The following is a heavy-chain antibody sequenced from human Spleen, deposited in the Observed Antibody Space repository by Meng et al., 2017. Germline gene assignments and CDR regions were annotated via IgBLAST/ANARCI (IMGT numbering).Heavy chain of an antibody. J-gene: IGHJ4*02. CDR2: LYYSGST. CDR1: GGSISSSSSY. V-gene: IGHV4-39*01. CDR3: ATSTVTTFFDY. Sequence: QLQLQESGPGLVKPSETLSLPCSVSGGSISSSSSYWGWIRQPPGKGLEWIGSLYYSGSTYYNPSLKSRVTISVDTSKNQFSLKLSSVTAADTAVYYCATSTVTTFFDYWGQGTLVTVSS. D-gene: IGHD4-17*01.